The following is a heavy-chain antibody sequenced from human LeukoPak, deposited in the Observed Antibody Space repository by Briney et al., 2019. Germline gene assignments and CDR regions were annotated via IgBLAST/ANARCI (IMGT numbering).Heavy chain of an antibody. CDR2: IYYSGST. CDR1: GGSISSYY. Sequence: SETLSLTCTVSGGSISSYYWSWIRQPPGKGLEWIGYIYYSGSTNYNPSLKSRVTISVDTSKNQFPLKLSSVTAADTAVYYCARGVLSGSSYYFDYWGQGTLVTVSS. CDR3: ARGVLSGSSYYFDY. D-gene: IGHD1-26*01. J-gene: IGHJ4*02. V-gene: IGHV4-59*01.